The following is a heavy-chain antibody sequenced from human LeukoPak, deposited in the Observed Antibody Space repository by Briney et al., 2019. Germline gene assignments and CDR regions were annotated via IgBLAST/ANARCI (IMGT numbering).Heavy chain of an antibody. Sequence: ASVKVSCKASGYTFTSYYMHWVRQAPGQGLEWMGIINPSGGSTSYAQKFQGRVTMTRDMSTSTVYMELSSLRSEDTAVYYCARDPRGRDYFDYWGQGILVTVSS. V-gene: IGHV1-46*01. J-gene: IGHJ4*02. CDR1: GYTFTSYY. CDR3: ARDPRGRDYFDY. CDR2: INPSGGST.